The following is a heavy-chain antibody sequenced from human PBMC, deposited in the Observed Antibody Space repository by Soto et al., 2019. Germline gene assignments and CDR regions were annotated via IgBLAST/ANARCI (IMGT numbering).Heavy chain of an antibody. D-gene: IGHD6-13*01. CDR2: IIPIFGTA. Sequence: SVKVSCKASGGTFSSYAISWVRQAPGQGLEWMGGIIPIFGTANYAKKFQGRVTITADESKSTAYLELSSLSFEDTAVYSCLRVVAAAGTGGHYYYYGMDVWGQGTTVTVSS. V-gene: IGHV1-69*01. CDR3: LRVVAAAGTGGHYYYYGMDV. J-gene: IGHJ6*02. CDR1: GGTFSSYA.